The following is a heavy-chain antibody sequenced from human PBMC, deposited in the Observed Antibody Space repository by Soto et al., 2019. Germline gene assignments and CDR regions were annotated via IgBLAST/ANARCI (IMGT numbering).Heavy chain of an antibody. V-gene: IGHV1-8*01. CDR3: TRSSGGSMDDY. Sequence: QVQLVQSGAAVKKPGASVKVSCKASGYSFSRYDINWVRQAPGQGLQWMGWMNPKSGNTGYAQKLQGRVTMTRNTSTSTAYMELSSLRSDDTAVYFCTRSSGGSMDDYWGQGTLIIVSS. CDR2: MNPKSGNT. CDR1: GYSFSRYD. J-gene: IGHJ4*02. D-gene: IGHD2-15*01.